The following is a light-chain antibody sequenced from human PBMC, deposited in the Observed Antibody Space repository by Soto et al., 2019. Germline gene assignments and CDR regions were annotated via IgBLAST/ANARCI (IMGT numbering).Light chain of an antibody. CDR2: SND. V-gene: IGLV1-47*02. CDR1: SSNIETNY. Sequence: QSALIQPPSASGTPGQRVTISCSGSSSNIETNYVYWYQHLPGAAPKLLIYSNDQRPSGVPDRFSASKSGTSASLAISGLRSEDEGDYYCSATDDRLSGPVFGGGTKVTVL. CDR3: SATDDRLSGPV. J-gene: IGLJ2*01.